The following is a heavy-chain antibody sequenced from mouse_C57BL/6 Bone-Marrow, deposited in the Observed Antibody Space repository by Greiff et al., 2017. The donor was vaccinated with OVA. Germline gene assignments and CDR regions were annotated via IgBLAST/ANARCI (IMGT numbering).Heavy chain of an antibody. CDR2: ISYDGSN. J-gene: IGHJ3*01. CDR1: GYSITSGYY. CDR3: ARDGPSFAY. Sequence: EVQLQQSGPGLVKPSQSLSLTCSVTGYSITSGYYWNWIRQFPGNKLEWMGYISYDGSNNYNPSLKNRISITRDTSKNQFFLKLNSVTTEDTATYYCARDGPSFAYWGQGTLVTVSA. V-gene: IGHV3-6*01.